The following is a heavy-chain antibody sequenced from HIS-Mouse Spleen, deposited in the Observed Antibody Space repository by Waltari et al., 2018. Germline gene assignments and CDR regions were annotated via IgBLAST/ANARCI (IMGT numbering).Heavy chain of an antibody. CDR2: IHPNRGGP. D-gene: IGHD1-26*01. CDR3: AEVDGTTHAFDI. Sequence: QVQLVQSGAEVKKPGASVKVSCKASGYTFTGYYMHWVRQAPGQGLEWMGWIHPNRGGPKQAKKVQGRVTMTRDTSISTAYMELSRLRSDDTAVYYCAEVDGTTHAFDIWGQGTMVTVSS. CDR1: GYTFTGYY. V-gene: IGHV1-2*02. J-gene: IGHJ3*02.